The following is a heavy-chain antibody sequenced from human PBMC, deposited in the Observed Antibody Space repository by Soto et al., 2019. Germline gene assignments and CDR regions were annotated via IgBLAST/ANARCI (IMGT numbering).Heavy chain of an antibody. D-gene: IGHD3-3*01. CDR2: IYDSGTT. CDR1: GYSVTSSDYY. CDR3: ARSPQYYTPGSSPFDY. J-gene: IGHJ4*03. Sequence: SETLSLTCSVSGYSVTSSDYYWAWIRQPPGKGLEWIGSIYDSGTTYYNPSLRSRVTISADTSKNQFSLSLTSVTAADTAAYYCARSPQYYTPGSSPFDYWGPGTMVTVSS. V-gene: IGHV4-39*07.